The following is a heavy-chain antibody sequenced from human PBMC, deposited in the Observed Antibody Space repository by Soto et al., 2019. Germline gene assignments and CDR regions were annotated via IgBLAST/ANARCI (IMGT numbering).Heavy chain of an antibody. Sequence: SETLSLTCTVPGGSVNIGTYYWSWIRQPPGKGLEWIGYIYYSGSTNYNPSLKSRVIISVDTSKNQFSLKLTSVTAADTAVYYCARAMGYYASGSYFDPWGQGILVTVSS. CDR2: IYYSGST. CDR3: ARAMGYYASGSYFDP. J-gene: IGHJ5*02. D-gene: IGHD3-10*01. CDR1: GGSVNIGTYY. V-gene: IGHV4-61*01.